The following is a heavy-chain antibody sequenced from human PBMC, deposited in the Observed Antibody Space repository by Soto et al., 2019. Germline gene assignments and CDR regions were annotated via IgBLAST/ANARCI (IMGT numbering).Heavy chain of an antibody. CDR3: ARDGIGGTVFRGFCDY. V-gene: IGHV3-33*01. J-gene: IGHJ4*02. Sequence: QKYLVESGGGVVQPGGSLRLSCVASGSIFSGYGMHWVHQAPGKGLEWVAVIWYDGSNKYYADSEKGRFTISRDNSKNMLYLQMDSLRAEDTAVYYCARDGIGGTVFRGFCDYWGQGTLVTVSS. D-gene: IGHD1-7*01. CDR2: IWYDGSNK. CDR1: GSIFSGYG.